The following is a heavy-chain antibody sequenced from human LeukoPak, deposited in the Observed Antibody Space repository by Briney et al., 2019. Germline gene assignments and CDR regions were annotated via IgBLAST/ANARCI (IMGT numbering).Heavy chain of an antibody. CDR2: INPNSGGT. V-gene: IGHV1-2*02. Sequence: ASVKVSCKASGYTFTGYYMHWVRQAPGQGLEWMGWINPNSGGTNYAQKFQGRVTMTRDTSISTAYMELRRLRSGDTAVYYCARAVGITMVRGVIPPGYWGQGTLVTVSS. CDR3: ARAVGITMVRGVIPPGY. CDR1: GYTFTGYY. J-gene: IGHJ4*02. D-gene: IGHD3-10*01.